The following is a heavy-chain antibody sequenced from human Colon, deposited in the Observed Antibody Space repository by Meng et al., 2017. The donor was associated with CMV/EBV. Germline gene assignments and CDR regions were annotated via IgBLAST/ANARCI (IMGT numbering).Heavy chain of an antibody. CDR3: ARGVTAMVRIFDY. V-gene: IGHV3-11*04. CDR1: GFTFSDYY. Sequence: GGSLRLSCAASGFTFSDYYMIWIRQAPGKGLEWVSYISSSGSTTYHADSVKGRFTISRDNAKNSLYLQMNSLRAEDTAVYYCARGVTAMVRIFDYWGQGTLVTVSS. D-gene: IGHD5-18*01. J-gene: IGHJ4*02. CDR2: ISSSGSTT.